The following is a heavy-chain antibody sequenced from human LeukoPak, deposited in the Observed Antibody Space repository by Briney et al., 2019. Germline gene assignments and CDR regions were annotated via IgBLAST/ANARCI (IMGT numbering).Heavy chain of an antibody. Sequence: SETLSLTCTVSGGSISSCSYYWSWIRQPAGKGLEWSGRIYTSGSTNYNPSLKSRVTISVDTYKNHFSLKHSSCTAADTAVFLCARDSSSYSLDYWGQGTLASVCS. J-gene: IGHJ4*02. CDR3: ARDSSSYSLDY. CDR2: IYTSGST. V-gene: IGHV4-61*02. D-gene: IGHD6-6*01. CDR1: GGSISSCSYY.